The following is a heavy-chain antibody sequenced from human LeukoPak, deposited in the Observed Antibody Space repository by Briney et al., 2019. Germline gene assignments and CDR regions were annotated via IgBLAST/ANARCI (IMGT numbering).Heavy chain of an antibody. J-gene: IGHJ5*02. CDR1: GYSFTSYW. CDR3: ARHGPYDFWSGYPTWFDP. V-gene: IGHV5-51*01. CDR2: IYPGDSDT. Sequence: GESLKISCKGSGYSFTSYWIGWVRQMPGKGLEWMGIIYPGDSDTRYNPSFQGQVTISADKSISTAYLQWSSLKASDTAMYYCARHGPYDFWSGYPTWFDPWGQGTLVTVSS. D-gene: IGHD3-3*01.